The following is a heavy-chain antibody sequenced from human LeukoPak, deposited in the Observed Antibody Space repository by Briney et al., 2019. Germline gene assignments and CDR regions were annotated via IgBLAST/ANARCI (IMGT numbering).Heavy chain of an antibody. CDR3: ARDNIAVAGVTDY. D-gene: IGHD6-19*01. Sequence: GGSLRLSCAASGFTFDDFGMSWVRQAPGKGLEWVSGINWSGGSTGYADSVKGRFTISRDNAKNSLYLQMNSLRAEDTAVYYCARDNIAVAGVTDYWGQGTLVTVSS. J-gene: IGHJ4*02. CDR2: INWSGGST. V-gene: IGHV3-20*04. CDR1: GFTFDDFG.